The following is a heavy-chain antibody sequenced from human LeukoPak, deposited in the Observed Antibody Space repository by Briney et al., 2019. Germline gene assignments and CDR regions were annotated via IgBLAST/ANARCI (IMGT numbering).Heavy chain of an antibody. J-gene: IGHJ5*02. D-gene: IGHD3-10*01. CDR2: MHYRGST. CDR1: HVSISTYY. V-gene: IGHV4-59*01. Sequence: PSETLSLTCTVWHVSISTYYWRWLRQPPGKGGEGMGYMHYRGSTNYNPSLKRRVTISVDTSKKPLSLMLRSVTAADTAVYYCARDIYGSGHGWFDTWGQGRLVTVSS. CDR3: ARDIYGSGHGWFDT.